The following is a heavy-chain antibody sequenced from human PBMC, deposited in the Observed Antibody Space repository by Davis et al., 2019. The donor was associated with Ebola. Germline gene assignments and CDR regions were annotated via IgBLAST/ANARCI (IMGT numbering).Heavy chain of an antibody. J-gene: IGHJ2*01. CDR3: ARSVFYDSTGYYVHWYYDL. D-gene: IGHD3-22*01. CDR2: GYYGGRT. Sequence: SETLSLTCTVSGSSIRTHYWSWIRQSPGKGLEWIGYGYYGGRTDYNPSLKSRAIISVDTSKNHFSLNLSSVTAADTAIYYCARSVFYDSTGYYVHWYYDLWGRGTLVTVSS. V-gene: IGHV4-59*11. CDR1: GSSIRTHY.